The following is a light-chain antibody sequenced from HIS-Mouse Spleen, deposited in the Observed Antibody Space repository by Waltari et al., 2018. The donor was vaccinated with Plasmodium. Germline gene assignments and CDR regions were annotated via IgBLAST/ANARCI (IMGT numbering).Light chain of an antibody. V-gene: IGKV1-39*01. CDR1: QSISSY. CDR3: QQNYNTWT. Sequence: DIQITQSPSSLSASVGDRVTITLRASQSISSYLNWYQQKPGKAPKLLIYAASRLQSGVPSRFSGSGSGTDFTLTISSLQPEDFATYYCQQNYNTWTFGQGTKVEIK. CDR2: AAS. J-gene: IGKJ1*01.